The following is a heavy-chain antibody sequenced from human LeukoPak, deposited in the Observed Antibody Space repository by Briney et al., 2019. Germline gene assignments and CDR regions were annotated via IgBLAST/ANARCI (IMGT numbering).Heavy chain of an antibody. CDR3: ARILTGPDPYYFDY. CDR2: VNPNSGGT. D-gene: IGHD3-9*01. CDR1: GYTFTCYY. J-gene: IGHJ4*02. V-gene: IGHV1-2*02. Sequence: GASVKVSCKASGYTFTCYYMHWVRQAPGQGLEWMGWVNPNSGGTNYAQKFQGRVTMTRDTSISTAYMELSRLRSDDTAVYYCARILTGPDPYYFDYWGQGTLVTVSS.